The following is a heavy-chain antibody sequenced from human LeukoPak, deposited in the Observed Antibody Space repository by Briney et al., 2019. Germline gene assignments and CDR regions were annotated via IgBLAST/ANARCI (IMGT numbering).Heavy chain of an antibody. CDR2: ISSSSTYI. CDR1: GFTFSSYG. J-gene: IGHJ4*02. Sequence: PGGSLRLSCAASGFTFSSYGMNWVRQAPGKGLEWVSCISSSSTYIYYADSVRGRFTIPRDNAKNSLYLQMNSLRAEDTAVYYCARDGGATVTTYLDSWGQGTLVTVSS. CDR3: ARDGGATVTTYLDS. D-gene: IGHD4-17*01. V-gene: IGHV3-21*01.